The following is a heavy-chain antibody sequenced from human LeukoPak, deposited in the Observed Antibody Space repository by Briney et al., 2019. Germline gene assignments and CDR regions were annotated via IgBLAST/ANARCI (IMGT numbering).Heavy chain of an antibody. Sequence: PGGSLRLSCAASGFTFSSYSMNWVRQAPGKGLEWVSSISSSSCYKYYADSVKGRFTISRDNAKNSLYLQMNSLRAEDTAVYYCARDAEWQQLVHYFDYWGQGTLVTVSS. J-gene: IGHJ4*02. CDR3: ARDAEWQQLVHYFDY. CDR1: GFTFSSYS. D-gene: IGHD6-13*01. CDR2: ISSSSCYK. V-gene: IGHV3-21*01.